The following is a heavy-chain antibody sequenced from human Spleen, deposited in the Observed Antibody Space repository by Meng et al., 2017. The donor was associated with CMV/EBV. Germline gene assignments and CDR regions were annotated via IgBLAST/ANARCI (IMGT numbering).Heavy chain of an antibody. CDR3: AREGSGSSRFGYYGMDV. J-gene: IGHJ6*02. Sequence: SETLSLTCGVYGGSFSVYYWSWIRQPPGKGLEWIGEINHSGSTNYNPSLKSRVTMSVDTSKNQFSLKLSSVTAADTAVYYCAREGSGSSRFGYYGMDVWGLGTTVTVSS. D-gene: IGHD6-13*01. V-gene: IGHV4-34*01. CDR1: GGSFSVYY. CDR2: INHSGST.